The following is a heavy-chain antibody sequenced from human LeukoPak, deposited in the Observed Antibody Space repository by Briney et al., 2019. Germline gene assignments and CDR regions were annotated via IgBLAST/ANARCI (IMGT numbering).Heavy chain of an antibody. D-gene: IGHD3-3*01. CDR3: ARGFPIDY. CDR2: ISSGSDYI. Sequence: GGSLRLSCVASGFTYRRYSMNWVRKAPGKGLEWVSTISSGSDYIYHADSVRGRFTISRDNARNSLYLQMNSLRAEDMAVYYCARGFPIDYWGQGILVTVSS. CDR1: GFTYRRYS. V-gene: IGHV3-21*06. J-gene: IGHJ4*02.